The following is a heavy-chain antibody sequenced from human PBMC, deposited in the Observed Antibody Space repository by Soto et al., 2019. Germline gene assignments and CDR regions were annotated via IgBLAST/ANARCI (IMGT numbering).Heavy chain of an antibody. V-gene: IGHV1-2*02. Sequence: QEQLVQSGAEVRKPGASVKVSCKASGYTFTDHFVHWVRQAPGQGLEWMGWINTKTGASKYVYKFRGRVTMTRDTSISTAYMELSRLRSDDTAVYYCAREFVVKTLLNSGSLHFDYWGQGTLVTVSS. CDR2: INTKTGAS. J-gene: IGHJ4*02. CDR3: AREFVVKTLLNSGSLHFDY. CDR1: GYTFTDHF. D-gene: IGHD1-26*01.